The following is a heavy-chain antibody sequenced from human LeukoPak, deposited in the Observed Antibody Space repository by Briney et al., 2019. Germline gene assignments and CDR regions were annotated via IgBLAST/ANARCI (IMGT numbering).Heavy chain of an antibody. Sequence: SETLSLTCVVYGGSFSDYFWSWIRQSPGKGLEWIGEINHSGSTNYNPSLKSRVTISVDTSKNQFSLKLSSVTAADTAVYYCARDFDYGDYIDFWGQGTLVAVSS. J-gene: IGHJ4*02. CDR2: INHSGST. V-gene: IGHV4-34*01. CDR1: GGSFSDYF. D-gene: IGHD4/OR15-4a*01. CDR3: ARDFDYGDYIDF.